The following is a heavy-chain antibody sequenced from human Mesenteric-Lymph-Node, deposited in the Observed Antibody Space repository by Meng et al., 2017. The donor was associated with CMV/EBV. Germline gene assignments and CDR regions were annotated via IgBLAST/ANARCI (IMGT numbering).Heavy chain of an antibody. CDR2: ISDNGSRT. CDR1: GFTFSTYA. Sequence: SGFTFSTYAMSWVREAPGKGLEWVSTISDNGSRTYYADSVKGRFTISRDNSKNTLYLQMNSLRAEDTALYYCAKRISGGKLYYFDYWGQGTLVTVSS. D-gene: IGHD4-23*01. J-gene: IGHJ4*02. V-gene: IGHV3-23*01. CDR3: AKRISGGKLYYFDY.